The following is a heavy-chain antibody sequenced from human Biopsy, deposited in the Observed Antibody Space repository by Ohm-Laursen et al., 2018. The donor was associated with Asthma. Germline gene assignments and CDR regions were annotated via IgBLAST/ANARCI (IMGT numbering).Heavy chain of an antibody. V-gene: IGHV4-30-2*06. D-gene: IGHD2-21*02. J-gene: IGHJ4*02. Sequence: ILSLTCGVSGDSIDSGDYSWTWIRQSPGVGLEWIGYIYRNGDTYYNPTLKNRVTISIDRSKNQFSLRLRSVTAADTAVYYCARGWNCGGDCYSLDYWGQGTLVTVSS. CDR3: ARGWNCGGDCYSLDY. CDR1: GDSIDSGDYS. CDR2: IYRNGDT.